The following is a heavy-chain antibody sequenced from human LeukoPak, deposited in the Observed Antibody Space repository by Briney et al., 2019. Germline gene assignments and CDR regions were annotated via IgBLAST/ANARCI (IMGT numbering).Heavy chain of an antibody. CDR2: ISGSGGST. CDR3: AKYSSGGYGPFDY. CDR1: GFTFSSYA. J-gene: IGHJ4*02. Sequence: GGSLRLSCAASGFTFSSYAMSWVRQAPGKGLEWVSAISGSGGSTYYADSVKGRFTISRDNSKNTLYLQRNSLRAEDTAVYYCAKYSSGGYGPFDYWGQGTLVTFSS. D-gene: IGHD6-19*01. V-gene: IGHV3-23*01.